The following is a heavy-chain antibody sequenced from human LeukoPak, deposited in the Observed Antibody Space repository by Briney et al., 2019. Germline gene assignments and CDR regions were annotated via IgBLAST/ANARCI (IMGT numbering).Heavy chain of an antibody. Sequence: GGSLRLSCAASGFTFSDYYMSWIRQAPGKGLEWVSYISSSGSTIYYADSVKGRFTISRDNAKNSLYLQMNSLRAEDTAVYYCARDLATYYYDSSGYYYADYWGQGTLVTVSS. CDR1: GFTFSDYY. J-gene: IGHJ4*02. CDR3: ARDLATYYYDSSGYYYADY. CDR2: ISSSGSTI. D-gene: IGHD3-22*01. V-gene: IGHV3-11*01.